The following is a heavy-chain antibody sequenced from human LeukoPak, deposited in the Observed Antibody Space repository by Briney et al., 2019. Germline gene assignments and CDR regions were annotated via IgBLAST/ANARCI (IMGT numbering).Heavy chain of an antibody. Sequence: GGSLRLSCAASGFTFSSYSMNWVRPAPGKGLEWVPSISSSGTYVYYADSVKGRFTISRDNAKNSLSLQMNSLRADDAAVYYCARASSKQLAGYLPDGFDIWGQGTMVTVSS. CDR1: GFTFSSYS. V-gene: IGHV3-21*01. CDR2: ISSSGTYV. J-gene: IGHJ3*02. D-gene: IGHD3-9*01. CDR3: ARASSKQLAGYLPDGFDI.